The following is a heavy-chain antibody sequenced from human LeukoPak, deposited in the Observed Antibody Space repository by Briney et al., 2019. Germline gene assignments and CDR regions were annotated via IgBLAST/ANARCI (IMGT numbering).Heavy chain of an antibody. J-gene: IGHJ4*02. D-gene: IGHD4-23*01. CDR2: MNPNSGNI. Sequence: ASVKVSCKASGYTFTSYDINWVRQATGQGLEYMGWMNPNSGNIEYAQKLQGRVTMTRDTSISTAYMELSSLRSEDTAVYYCARRTEHGNDYWGQGTLVTVSS. CDR1: GYTFTSYD. CDR3: ARRTEHGNDY. V-gene: IGHV1-8*01.